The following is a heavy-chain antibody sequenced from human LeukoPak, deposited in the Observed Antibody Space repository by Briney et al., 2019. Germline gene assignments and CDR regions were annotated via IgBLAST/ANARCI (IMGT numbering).Heavy chain of an antibody. D-gene: IGHD3-10*01. J-gene: IGHJ3*02. CDR1: GFTFSSYA. Sequence: PGGSLRLSCAASGFTFSSYAMSWVRQAPGKGLEWVSAISGSGGSTYYADSVKGQFTISRDNSKNTLYLQMNSLRAEDTAVYYCAKDVLLWFGESDAFDIWGQGTMVTVSS. CDR3: AKDVLLWFGESDAFDI. V-gene: IGHV3-23*01. CDR2: ISGSGGST.